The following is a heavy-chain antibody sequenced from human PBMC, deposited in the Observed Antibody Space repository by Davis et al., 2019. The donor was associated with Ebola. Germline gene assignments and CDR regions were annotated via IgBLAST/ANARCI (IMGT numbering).Heavy chain of an antibody. CDR3: ARVYYYERFDP. Sequence: AASVKVSCKASGYTFTSYGISWVRQAPGQGLEWMGWISAYNGNTNYAQKLQGRVTMTTDTSTSTVYMEVRSLRSDDTAVYYCARVYYYERFDPWGQGTLVTVSS. CDR2: ISAYNGNT. V-gene: IGHV1-18*01. CDR1: GYTFTSYG. D-gene: IGHD3-22*01. J-gene: IGHJ5*02.